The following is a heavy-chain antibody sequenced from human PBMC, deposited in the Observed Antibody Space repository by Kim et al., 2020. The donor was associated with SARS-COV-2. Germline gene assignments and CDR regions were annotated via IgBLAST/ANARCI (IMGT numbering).Heavy chain of an antibody. V-gene: IGHV3-30-3*01. D-gene: IGHD2-21*01. CDR3: ARDNCGGDCYPYYYYYYGMDV. CDR1: GFTFSSYA. Sequence: GGSLRLSCAASGFTFSSYAMHWVRQAPGKGLEWVAVISYDGSNKYYADSVKGRFTISRDNSKNTLYLQMNSLRAEDTAVYYCARDNCGGDCYPYYYYYYGMDVWGQGTTVTVSS. J-gene: IGHJ6*02. CDR2: ISYDGSNK.